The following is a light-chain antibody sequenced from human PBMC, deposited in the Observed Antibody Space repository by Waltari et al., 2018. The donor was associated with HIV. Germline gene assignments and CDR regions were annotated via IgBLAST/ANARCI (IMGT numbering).Light chain of an antibody. CDR3: QQYNNWPR. V-gene: IGKV3-15*01. CDR2: GES. CDR1: QSVGSN. Sequence: EIVMTQSPATLSVSPGERATLSCRASQSVGSNLAWYQKKPGQAPRLLIYGESTRATGSPARFSGSGSGTEFTLTISSLQSEDFVVYYGQQYNNWPRFGQGTKVEIK. J-gene: IGKJ1*01.